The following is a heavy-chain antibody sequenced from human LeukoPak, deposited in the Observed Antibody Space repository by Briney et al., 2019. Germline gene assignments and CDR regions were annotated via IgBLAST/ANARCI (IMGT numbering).Heavy chain of an antibody. Sequence: GGSLRLSCAASGFTFSNYWMHWVRQAPGKGLEWVSAISGSGGSTNYADSVKGRFTISRDNSKNTLYLQMNSLRAEDTAVYYCAASAGPINFWGQGTLVTVSS. CDR1: GFTFSNYW. CDR2: ISGSGGST. CDR3: AASAGPINF. D-gene: IGHD3-10*01. V-gene: IGHV3-23*01. J-gene: IGHJ4*02.